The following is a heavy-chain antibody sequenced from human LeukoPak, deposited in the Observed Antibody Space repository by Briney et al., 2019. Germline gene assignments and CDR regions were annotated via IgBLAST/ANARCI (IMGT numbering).Heavy chain of an antibody. CDR3: AKDWGEYFDYVWGSFTSFDS. J-gene: IGHJ4*02. V-gene: IGHV3-23*01. CDR2: ISGSGHRT. CDR1: GFTFSSYG. Sequence: GGTLRLSCAASGFTFSSYGVSWVRQAPGKGLEWFSGISGSGHRTYYADSVKGRFTISRDNSKSTLYLQMNSLRAEDTAVYYCAKDWGEYFDYVWGSFTSFDSWGQGTLVTVSS. D-gene: IGHD3-16*01.